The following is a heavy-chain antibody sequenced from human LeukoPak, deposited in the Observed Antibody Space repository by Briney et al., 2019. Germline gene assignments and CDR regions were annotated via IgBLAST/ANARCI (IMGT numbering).Heavy chain of an antibody. J-gene: IGHJ6*02. CDR3: GKRELWHGSGEDA. CDR2: ISGSGDRT. V-gene: IGHV3-23*01. D-gene: IGHD3-10*01. CDR1: GFTFNNYA. Sequence: GGSLRLSCATSGFTFNNYAMSWFRQTPGKGLEWVSAISGSGDRTYYAESVKGRFSISRDNSKNTLYLQMHSLRAEDTAVYYCGKRELWHGSGEDAWGQGTTVTVSS.